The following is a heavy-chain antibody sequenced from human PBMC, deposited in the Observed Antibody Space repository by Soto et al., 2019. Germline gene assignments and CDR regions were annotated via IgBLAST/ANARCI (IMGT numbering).Heavy chain of an antibody. CDR1: GGSIRSSSYY. J-gene: IGHJ3*02. Sequence: PSETLSLTCTVSGGSIRSSSYYWGWIRQPPGKGLEWIGSIYYSGSTYYNPSLKSRVTISVDTSKNQFSLKLGSVTAADTAVYYCARLRVVKNAFDIWGQGTMVTVSS. V-gene: IGHV4-39*01. CDR3: ARLRVVKNAFDI. CDR2: IYYSGST. D-gene: IGHD2-15*01.